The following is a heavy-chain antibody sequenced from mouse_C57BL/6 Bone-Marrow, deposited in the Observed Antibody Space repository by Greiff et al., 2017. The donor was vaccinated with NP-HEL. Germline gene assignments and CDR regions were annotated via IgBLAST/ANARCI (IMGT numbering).Heavy chain of an antibody. D-gene: IGHD3-3*01. V-gene: IGHV1-80*01. CDR1: GYAFSSYW. CDR3: ARPGLLNWYFDV. J-gene: IGHJ1*03. CDR2: IYPGDGDT. Sequence: QVQLKESGAELVKPGASVKISCKASGYAFSSYWMNWVKQRPGKGLEWIGQIYPGDGDTNYNGKFKGKATLTADKSSSTAYMQLSSLTSEDSAVYFCARPGLLNWYFDVWGTGTTVTVSS.